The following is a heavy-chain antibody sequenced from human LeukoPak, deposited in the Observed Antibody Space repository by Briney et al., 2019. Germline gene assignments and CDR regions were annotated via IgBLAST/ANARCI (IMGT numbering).Heavy chain of an antibody. V-gene: IGHV3-48*02. Sequence: PGGSLRLSCAASGFTFSSYSVNWVRQAPGKGLEWVSYISGSSSTIYYADSVKGRFTISRDNARHSLYLQMNSLRDEDTAVYYCARDPTYLSIAAEDPLVYGMDVWGQGTTVTVSS. CDR2: ISGSSSTI. CDR1: GFTFSSYS. J-gene: IGHJ6*02. D-gene: IGHD6-13*01. CDR3: ARDPTYLSIAAEDPLVYGMDV.